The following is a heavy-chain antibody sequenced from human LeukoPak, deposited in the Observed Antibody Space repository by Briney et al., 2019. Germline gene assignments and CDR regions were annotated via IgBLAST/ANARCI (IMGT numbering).Heavy chain of an antibody. V-gene: IGHV4-59*01. J-gene: IGHJ4*02. CDR2: IYNSGIM. CDR1: GGSISGFY. CDR3: ARGGTGSYFY. D-gene: IGHD2/OR15-2a*01. Sequence: SETLSLTCSVSGGSISGFYWSRIRQPPGKGLEWIAFIYNSGIMNYNPSLKSRVTISVDTSKNEFSLKLSSVTAADTAVYYCARGGTGSYFYWGQGTLVTISS.